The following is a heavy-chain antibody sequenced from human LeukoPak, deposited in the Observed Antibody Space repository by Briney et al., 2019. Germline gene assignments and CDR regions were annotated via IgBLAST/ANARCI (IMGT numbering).Heavy chain of an antibody. CDR1: GFSLNKYA. CDR3: AKDRECSGGACYRYFDY. V-gene: IGHV3-23*01. J-gene: IGHJ4*02. D-gene: IGHD2-15*01. Sequence: GGSLRLSCAASGFSLNKYAMSWVRQAPGKGLEWVSAIRGSGGSASYADSVQGRFTISRDNSENTLYLQMSSLRAEDTAVYYCAKDRECSGGACYRYFDYWGQGTLVTISS. CDR2: IRGSGGSA.